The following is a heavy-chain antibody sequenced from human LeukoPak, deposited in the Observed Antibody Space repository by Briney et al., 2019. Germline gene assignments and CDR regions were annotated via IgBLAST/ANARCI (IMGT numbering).Heavy chain of an antibody. CDR2: ISAYNGNT. D-gene: IGHD3-3*01. Sequence: GASVKVSCKASGYTFTSYGISWVRQAPGQGLEWMGWISAYNGNTNYAQKLQGRVTMTTDTSTSTAYMELGSLRSDDTAVYYCARDRSTIFGVVTPLDYWGQGTLVTVSS. J-gene: IGHJ4*02. V-gene: IGHV1-18*01. CDR1: GYTFTSYG. CDR3: ARDRSTIFGVVTPLDY.